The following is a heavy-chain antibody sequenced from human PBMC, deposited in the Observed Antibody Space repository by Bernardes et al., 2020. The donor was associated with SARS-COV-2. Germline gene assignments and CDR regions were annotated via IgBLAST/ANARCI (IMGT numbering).Heavy chain of an antibody. D-gene: IGHD4-17*01. CDR2: ISGGGGATT. CDR1: GFTFITYT. CDR3: AKDERRYDYGDNFDY. Sequence: GGSLRLSCAASGFTFITYTMTWVRQAPGKGLEWVSAISGGGGATTYYADSVKGRFTISRDNSKNTLYLQMNSLRAEDTAVYYCAKDERRYDYGDNFDYWGQGTLVTVSS. V-gene: IGHV3-23*01. J-gene: IGHJ4*02.